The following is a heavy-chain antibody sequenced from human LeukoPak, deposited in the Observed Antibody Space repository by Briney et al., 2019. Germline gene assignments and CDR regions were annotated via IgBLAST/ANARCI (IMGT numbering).Heavy chain of an antibody. J-gene: IGHJ6*02. D-gene: IGHD3-3*01. Sequence: GRSLRLSCAAPGFTFSSYAMHGVRQAPGKGVEWVAVISYDGSNKYYADSAKGRFTISRDNSNNTLYLQMNSLRAEDTAVYYCATSARPEYYDFWSGYPQRYYYGMDVWGQGTTVTVSS. CDR3: ATSARPEYYDFWSGYPQRYYYGMDV. CDR2: ISYDGSNK. CDR1: GFTFSSYA. V-gene: IGHV3-30-3*01.